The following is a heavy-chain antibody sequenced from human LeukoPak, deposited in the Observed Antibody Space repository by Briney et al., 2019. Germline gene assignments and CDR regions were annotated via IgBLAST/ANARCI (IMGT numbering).Heavy chain of an antibody. J-gene: IGHJ4*02. Sequence: GGSLRLSCAASGFTFSSYEMNWVRQAPGKGLEWVSYISSSGSTIYYADSVKGRFTISRDNAKNSLYLQMNSLRAEDTAVYYCARAPRTGGSYYFAYWGQGTLVTVSS. CDR1: GFTFSSYE. CDR3: ARAPRTGGSYYFAY. V-gene: IGHV3-48*03. D-gene: IGHD1-26*01. CDR2: ISSSGSTI.